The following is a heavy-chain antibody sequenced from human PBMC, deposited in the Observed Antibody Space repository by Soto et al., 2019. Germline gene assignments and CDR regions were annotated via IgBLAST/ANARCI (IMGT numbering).Heavy chain of an antibody. D-gene: IGHD3-10*01. CDR2: IKSITDGGTT. V-gene: IGHV3-15*01. CDR3: ARFSGVPDY. Sequence: PGGSLRLSCAASGFTFSNAWMSWVRQAPGKGLEWVGRIKSITDGGTTGYTAPVKGRFTISRDDSKNTLYLEMNSLKTEDTAVYYCARFSGVPDYWGQGT. CDR1: GFTFSNAW. J-gene: IGHJ4*02.